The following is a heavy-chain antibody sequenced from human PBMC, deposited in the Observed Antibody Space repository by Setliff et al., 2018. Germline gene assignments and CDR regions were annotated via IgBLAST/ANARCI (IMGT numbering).Heavy chain of an antibody. Sequence: ASVKVSCKASGYTFTGYYMHWVRQAPGQGLEWMGWINPNSGGTNYAQKFQGWVTMTRDTPISTAYMELSRLRSDDTAVYYCARADMYYYDSSGFWAEYFQHWGQGTLVTVSS. CDR2: INPNSGGT. V-gene: IGHV1-2*04. D-gene: IGHD3-22*01. J-gene: IGHJ1*01. CDR3: ARADMYYYDSSGFWAEYFQH. CDR1: GYTFTGYY.